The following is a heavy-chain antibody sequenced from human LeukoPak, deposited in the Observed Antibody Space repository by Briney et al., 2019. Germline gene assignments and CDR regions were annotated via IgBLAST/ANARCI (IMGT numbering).Heavy chain of an antibody. CDR1: NGSITSDY. D-gene: IGHD1-26*01. Sequence: SETLSLTCSVSNGSITSDYWNWIRQPPGKGLEWIGYLYYSGSTNYNPSLKSRVTISVDTSKNQFSLKLSSVTAADTAVYYCARRKTGSYFSFDYWGQGTLVTVSS. V-gene: IGHV4-59*08. CDR3: ARRKTGSYFSFDY. J-gene: IGHJ4*02. CDR2: LYYSGST.